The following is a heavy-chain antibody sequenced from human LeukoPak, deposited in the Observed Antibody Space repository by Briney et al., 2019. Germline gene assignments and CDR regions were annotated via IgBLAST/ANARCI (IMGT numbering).Heavy chain of an antibody. J-gene: IGHJ5*02. CDR3: AGGDYLRGFDP. CDR1: GFTFSSYA. D-gene: IGHD4-17*01. Sequence: GGSLRLSCAASGFTFSSYAMSWVRQAPGKGLEWVSAISGSGGSTYYADSVKGRFTISRDNSKNTLYLQMNSPRAEDTAVYYCAGGDYLRGFDPWGQGTLVTVSS. V-gene: IGHV3-23*01. CDR2: ISGSGGST.